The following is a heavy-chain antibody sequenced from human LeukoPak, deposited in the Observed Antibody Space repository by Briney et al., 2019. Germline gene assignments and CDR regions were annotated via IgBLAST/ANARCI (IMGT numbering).Heavy chain of an antibody. CDR3: ARKYSSSSTPFDY. J-gene: IGHJ4*02. Sequence: SETLSLTCTVSGGSISSSSYYWGWIRQPPGKGLEWIGSIYYSGSTYYNPSLKSRVTISVDTSKNQFSLKLSSVTAADTAVYYCARKYSSSSTPFDYWGQGTLVTVSS. CDR1: GGSISSSSYY. V-gene: IGHV4-39*07. D-gene: IGHD6-6*01. CDR2: IYYSGST.